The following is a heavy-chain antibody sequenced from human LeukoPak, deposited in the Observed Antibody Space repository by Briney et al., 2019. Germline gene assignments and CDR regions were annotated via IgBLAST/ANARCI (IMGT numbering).Heavy chain of an antibody. CDR3: ARSAAMAEIDY. J-gene: IGHJ4*02. CDR2: INHSGST. V-gene: IGHV4-34*01. D-gene: IGHD5-18*01. Sequence: SETLSLTCAVYGGSFSGYHWSWIRQPPGKGLEWIGEINHSGSTNYNPSLKSRVTISVDTSKNQFSLKLSSVTAADTAVYYCARSAAMAEIDYWGQGTLVTVSS. CDR1: GGSFSGYH.